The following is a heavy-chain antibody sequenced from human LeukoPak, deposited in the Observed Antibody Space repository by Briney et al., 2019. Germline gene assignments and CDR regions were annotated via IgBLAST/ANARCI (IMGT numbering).Heavy chain of an antibody. CDR3: ARIEWERLGRAFDI. CDR1: GFTVSDNY. V-gene: IGHV3-53*01. CDR2: IYSAGAT. J-gene: IGHJ3*02. D-gene: IGHD1-26*01. Sequence: GGSLRLSCAASGFTVSDNYMTGVRQAPGKGLEWVSSIYSAGATHYAESVKGRFTISRDNSKNTLYLQVNSLRAEDMAVYYCARIEWERLGRAFDIWGQGTMVTVSS.